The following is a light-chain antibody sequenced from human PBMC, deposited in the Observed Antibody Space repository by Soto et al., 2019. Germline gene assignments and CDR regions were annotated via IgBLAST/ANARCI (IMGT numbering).Light chain of an antibody. CDR2: DAS. Sequence: QSALTQPASVSGSPRQSITISCTGTSSEVGGYNYVSWYQQHPGKAPKLMIYDASNRTSGVSNRFSGSKSGNTASLTISGLQAEDEADYYCSSYTSSSTLYAFGTATKVTVL. CDR3: SSYTSSSTLYA. CDR1: SSEVGGYNY. V-gene: IGLV2-14*01. J-gene: IGLJ1*01.